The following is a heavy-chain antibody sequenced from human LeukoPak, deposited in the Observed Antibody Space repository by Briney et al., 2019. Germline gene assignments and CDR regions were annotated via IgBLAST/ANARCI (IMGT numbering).Heavy chain of an antibody. Sequence: SETLSLTCAVYGGSVSGYYWSWIRQPPGKGLEWIGEINHIGSNNYNPSLKSRVTISVDTSKNQFSLKLSSVTAADTAVYYCARGAHYYDILTGYPRPQYYFDYWGQGTLVTVSS. D-gene: IGHD3-9*01. CDR3: ARGAHYYDILTGYPRPQYYFDY. V-gene: IGHV4-34*01. CDR1: GGSVSGYY. CDR2: INHIGSN. J-gene: IGHJ4*02.